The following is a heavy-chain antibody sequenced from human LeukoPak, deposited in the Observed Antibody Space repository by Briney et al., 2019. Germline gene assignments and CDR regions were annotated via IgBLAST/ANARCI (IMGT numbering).Heavy chain of an antibody. Sequence: SETLSLTCTVSGGSISSSSYWWGWIRQPPGKGLEWIGSISYSGSTHYNPSLKSRVTISVDTSKNHFSLKLSSVTAADTAVYYCARPYTTSTYYFDYWGQGTLVTVSS. V-gene: IGHV4-39*01. J-gene: IGHJ4*02. CDR1: GGSISSSSYW. D-gene: IGHD2-2*02. CDR3: ARPYTTSTYYFDY. CDR2: ISYSGST.